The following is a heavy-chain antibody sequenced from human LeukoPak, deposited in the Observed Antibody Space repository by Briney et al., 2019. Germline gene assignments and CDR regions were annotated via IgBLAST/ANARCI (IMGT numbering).Heavy chain of an antibody. Sequence: SETLSLTCTVSGGSISSYYWSWIRQPPGKGLEWIGYIYYSGSTNYNPSLKSRVTISVDTSKNQFSLKLSSVTAADTAVYHCARGAYSGSFFDYWGQGTLVTVSS. D-gene: IGHD1-26*01. CDR3: ARGAYSGSFFDY. CDR2: IYYSGST. CDR1: GGSISSYY. V-gene: IGHV4-59*01. J-gene: IGHJ4*02.